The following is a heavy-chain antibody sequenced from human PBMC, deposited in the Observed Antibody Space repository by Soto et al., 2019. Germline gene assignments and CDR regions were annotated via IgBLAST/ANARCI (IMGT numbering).Heavy chain of an antibody. D-gene: IGHD2-15*01. CDR2: INPSGGST. J-gene: IGHJ6*02. CDR1: GYTFTSYY. Sequence: ASVKVSCKASGYTFTSYYMHWVRQAPGQGLEWMGIINPSGGSTSYAQKFQGRVTMTRDTSTSTVYMELSSLRSEDTAVYYCARDLRVREGVVADQYYYYGMDVWGQGTTVTVSS. V-gene: IGHV1-46*01. CDR3: ARDLRVREGVVADQYYYYGMDV.